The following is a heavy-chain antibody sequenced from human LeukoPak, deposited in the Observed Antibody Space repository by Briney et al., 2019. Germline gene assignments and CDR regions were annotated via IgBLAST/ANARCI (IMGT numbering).Heavy chain of an antibody. D-gene: IGHD5-24*01. Sequence: TGGSLRLSCAASGFTFDEFAMHWVRQVPGKGLEWVSGINFNGDTTRYAHSVQGRFTISRDNAKKALYLQMNGLRGEDTALYYCVRDRDYNLADAFDHWGQGTLVAVFS. J-gene: IGHJ4*02. CDR2: INFNGDTT. CDR3: VRDRDYNLADAFDH. CDR1: GFTFDEFA. V-gene: IGHV3-9*01.